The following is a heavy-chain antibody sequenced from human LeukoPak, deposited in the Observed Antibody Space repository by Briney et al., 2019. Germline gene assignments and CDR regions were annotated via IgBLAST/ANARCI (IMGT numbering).Heavy chain of an antibody. D-gene: IGHD3-22*01. CDR1: GFSLSTSGVG. CDR2: IYGNEYK. V-gene: IGHV2-5*01. CDR3: AHRVPFTATYYDSSGYYYYFDY. J-gene: IGHJ4*02. Sequence: SGPTLVKPTQTLTLTCTFSGFSLSTSGVGVGWIRQPPGKALDWLALIYGNEYKRYSPSLKSRLTITKDTSKNQVVPTMTNMDPVDTATYYCAHRVPFTATYYDSSGYYYYFDYWGQGTLVTVSS.